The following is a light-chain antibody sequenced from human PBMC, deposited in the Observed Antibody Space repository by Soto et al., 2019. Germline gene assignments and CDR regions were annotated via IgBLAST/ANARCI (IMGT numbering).Light chain of an antibody. CDR1: KLGDKY. Sequence: SYELTQPPSVSVSPGQTASITCSGAKLGDKYACWYQQKPGQSPVLVIYQDSKRPSGIPERFSGSNSGNTPTLTISGTQAMDEADYYCQAWDSSTGVVFGGGTKLTVL. CDR3: QAWDSSTGVV. V-gene: IGLV3-1*01. J-gene: IGLJ2*01. CDR2: QDS.